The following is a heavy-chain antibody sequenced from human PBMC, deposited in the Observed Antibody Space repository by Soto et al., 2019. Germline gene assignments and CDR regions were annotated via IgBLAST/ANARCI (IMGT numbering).Heavy chain of an antibody. CDR2: IIPIFGTA. D-gene: IGHD2-8*01. V-gene: IGHV1-69*13. CDR1: GGTFSSYA. Sequence: SVKVSCKASGGTFSSYAISWVRQAPGQGLEWMGGIIPIFGTANYAQKFQGRVTITADESTSTAYMELSSLRSEDTAVYYCAAPSLIVLMVYATAGDYYYGMDVWGQGTTVTVSS. J-gene: IGHJ6*02. CDR3: AAPSLIVLMVYATAGDYYYGMDV.